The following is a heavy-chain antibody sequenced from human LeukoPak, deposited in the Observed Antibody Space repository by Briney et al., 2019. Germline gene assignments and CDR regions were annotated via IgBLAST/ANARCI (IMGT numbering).Heavy chain of an antibody. Sequence: WWSLRLSCAASGFTFSSYAMSWLRPAPGKGLEWVSAISGSGGSTYYPDSVKGRFTISRDNSKNTLYLQMNSLRAEDTAVYYCAKGGDVLRFLEWLSHMDVWGKGTTVTVSS. D-gene: IGHD3-3*01. J-gene: IGHJ6*03. CDR1: GFTFSSYA. CDR2: ISGSGGST. CDR3: AKGGDVLRFLEWLSHMDV. V-gene: IGHV3-23*01.